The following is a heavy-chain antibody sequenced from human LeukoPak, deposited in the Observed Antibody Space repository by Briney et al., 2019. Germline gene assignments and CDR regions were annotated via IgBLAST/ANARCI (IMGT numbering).Heavy chain of an antibody. D-gene: IGHD3-22*01. J-gene: IGHJ6*03. Sequence: GGSLRLSCAASGFTFSSYSMNWVRQAPGKGLEWVSSISSSSSYIYYADSVKGRFTISRDNAKNSLYLQMNSLRAEDTAVYYYARDFDNYYDSSGYPYYYYMDVWGKGTTVTVSS. V-gene: IGHV3-21*01. CDR3: ARDFDNYYDSSGYPYYYYMDV. CDR2: ISSSSSYI. CDR1: GFTFSSYS.